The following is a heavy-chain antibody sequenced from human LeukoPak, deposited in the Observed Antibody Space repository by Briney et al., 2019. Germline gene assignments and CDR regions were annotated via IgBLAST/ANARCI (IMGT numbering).Heavy chain of an antibody. J-gene: IGHJ4*02. CDR1: GFTFSSYG. Sequence: GRSLGLSCAASGFTFSSYGMHWVRQAPGKGLEWVAVIWYDGSNKYYADSVKGRFTISRDNSKNTLYLQMNSLRAEDTAVYYCARQNMVRGVIGFDYWGQGTLVTVSS. CDR3: ARQNMVRGVIGFDY. CDR2: IWYDGSNK. D-gene: IGHD3-10*01. V-gene: IGHV3-33*01.